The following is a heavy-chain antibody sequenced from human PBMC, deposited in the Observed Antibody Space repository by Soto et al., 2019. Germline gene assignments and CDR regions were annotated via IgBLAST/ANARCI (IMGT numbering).Heavy chain of an antibody. CDR1: GFSFNNAW. V-gene: IGHV3-15*07. CDR3: TTENRYSFDNTGYNNWFDP. Sequence: GGSLRLSCTASGFSFNNAWMTWVRQAPGKGLEWVGRIKSKADGGATDYAAPVQGRFTISRDDSKNRLYLQVNSLKTEDTAMYYCTTENRYSFDNTGYNNWFDPWGQGTLVTVSS. D-gene: IGHD3-22*01. J-gene: IGHJ5*02. CDR2: IKSKADGGAT.